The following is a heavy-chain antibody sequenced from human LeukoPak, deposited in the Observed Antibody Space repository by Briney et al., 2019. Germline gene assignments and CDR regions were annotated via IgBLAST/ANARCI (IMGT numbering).Heavy chain of an antibody. D-gene: IGHD2-8*01. J-gene: IGHJ5*02. Sequence: SGTLSLTCAVYGGSLNGHYWSWIRQPPGKGLEWIGEGSDSGGTKFNPSLKSRVTISADTSKNQFSLKLSSVTAADTAVYYCAKNGQSGFSFDPWGQGTLVTVSS. CDR3: AKNGQSGFSFDP. V-gene: IGHV4-34*01. CDR1: GGSLNGHY. CDR2: GSDSGGT.